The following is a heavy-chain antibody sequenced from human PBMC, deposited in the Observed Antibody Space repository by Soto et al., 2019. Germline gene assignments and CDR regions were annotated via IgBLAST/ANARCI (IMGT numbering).Heavy chain of an antibody. CDR2: INHRGST. V-gene: IGHV4-34*01. CDR3: AREPITIYDAFDV. CDR1: GGSFSNDY. J-gene: IGHJ3*01. D-gene: IGHD3-10*01. Sequence: SETLSLTCAVYGGSFSNDYWSWIRQPPGKGLEWIGEINHRGSTNYNPSLKTRVTISVDTSKNQFSLKLSSVTAADTAVYYCAREPITIYDAFDVWGQGTMVTVSS.